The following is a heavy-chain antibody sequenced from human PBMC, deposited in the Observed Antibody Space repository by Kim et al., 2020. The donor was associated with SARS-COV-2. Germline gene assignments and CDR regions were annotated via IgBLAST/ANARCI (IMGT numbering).Heavy chain of an antibody. D-gene: IGHD3-9*01. CDR3: ARERYFDWLIGNWFDP. CDR1: GFTFSSYW. Sequence: GGSLRLSCVASGFTFSSYWMSWVRQAPGKGLEWVANIKQDGSEKYYVDSVKGRFTISRDNAKNPLYLQMNSLRAEDTALYYCARERYFDWLIGNWFDPWGQGTLVTVSS. V-gene: IGHV3-7*01. CDR2: IKQDGSEK. J-gene: IGHJ5*02.